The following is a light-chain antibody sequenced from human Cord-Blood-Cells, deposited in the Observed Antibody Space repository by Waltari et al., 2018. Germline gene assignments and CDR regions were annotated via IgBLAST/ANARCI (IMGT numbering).Light chain of an antibody. CDR3: CSYAGSSTFHVV. Sequence: QSALTQPASVSGSPGPSITISCTGTSSDVGRYNLFSWYQQHPGKAPKLMIYEGSKRPSGVSNRFSGSKSGNTASLKISGIQAEDEADYYCCSYAGSSTFHVVFGGGTKLTVL. J-gene: IGLJ2*01. CDR1: SSDVGRYNL. CDR2: EGS. V-gene: IGLV2-23*03.